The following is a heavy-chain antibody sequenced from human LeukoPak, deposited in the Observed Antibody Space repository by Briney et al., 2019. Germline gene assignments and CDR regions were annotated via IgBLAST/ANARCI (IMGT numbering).Heavy chain of an antibody. D-gene: IGHD5-24*01. CDR2: IYYSGST. V-gene: IGHV4-59*01. J-gene: IGHJ4*02. Sequence: SETLSLTCTVSGGSISSYYWSWIRQPPGKGLEWIGYIYYSGSTNYNPSLKSRVTISVDTSRNQFSLKLSSVTVVDTAVYYCARTPRNGYNYYFDYWGQGTLVTVSS. CDR3: ARTPRNGYNYYFDY. CDR1: GGSISSYY.